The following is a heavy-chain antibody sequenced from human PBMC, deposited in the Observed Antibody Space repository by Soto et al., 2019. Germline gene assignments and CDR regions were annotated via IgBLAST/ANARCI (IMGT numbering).Heavy chain of an antibody. CDR2: IIPIFGTA. V-gene: IGHV1-69*06. J-gene: IGHJ6*02. CDR1: GGTFSSYA. Sequence: QVQLVQSGAEVKKPGSSVKVSCKASGGTFSSYAISWVRQVPGQGLEWMGGIIPIFGTANYAQKFQGRVKINEDKSTSKAYMELSSLRSEDTAVYYCARGGKWGMTTVTHNRWYYYYGMDVWGQGTTVTVSS. CDR3: ARGGKWGMTTVTHNRWYYYYGMDV. D-gene: IGHD4-4*01.